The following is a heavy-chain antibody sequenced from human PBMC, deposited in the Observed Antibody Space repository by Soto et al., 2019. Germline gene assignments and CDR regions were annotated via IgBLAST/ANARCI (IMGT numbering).Heavy chain of an antibody. V-gene: IGHV4-31*03. J-gene: IGHJ4*02. CDR1: GGSISSGGYY. CDR3: ARGVLH. CDR2: IYYSGRT. Sequence: QVQLQESGPGLVKPSQTLSLTCTVSGGSISSGGYYWSWIRQHPGKGLEWIGSIYYSGRTYYTPSLTRRLTISVDTSKNPSSLKLSSVTAADTAVYYCARGVLHWGQGTLVTVSS. D-gene: IGHD3-16*01.